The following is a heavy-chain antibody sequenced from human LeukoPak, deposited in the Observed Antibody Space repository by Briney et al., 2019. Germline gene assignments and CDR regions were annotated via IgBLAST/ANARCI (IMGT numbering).Heavy chain of an antibody. CDR3: ARERGVLTPPIIDY. J-gene: IGHJ4*02. D-gene: IGHD1-1*01. CDR2: IYTSGST. V-gene: IGHV4-4*07. CDR1: GGSISSYY. Sequence: PSETLSLTCTVSGGSISSYYWSWIRQPAGKGLEWIGRIYTSGSTNYNPSLKSRVTMSVDTSKNQFSLKLSSVTAADTAMYYCARERGVLTPPIIDYWGQGTLVTVSS.